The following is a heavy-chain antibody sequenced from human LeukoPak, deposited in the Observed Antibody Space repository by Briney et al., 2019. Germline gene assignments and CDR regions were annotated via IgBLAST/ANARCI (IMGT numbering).Heavy chain of an antibody. Sequence: GGSLRLSCAASGFTVSSNHMSWVRQAPGKGLEWVSVIYSGGSTDYADSVKGRFTISRDNSKNTLYLQMNSLRAEDTAVYHCARGRYYYGSWYMDVWGQGTTVTVSS. D-gene: IGHD3-10*01. V-gene: IGHV3-53*01. CDR1: GFTVSSNH. CDR3: ARGRYYYGSWYMDV. CDR2: IYSGGST. J-gene: IGHJ6*02.